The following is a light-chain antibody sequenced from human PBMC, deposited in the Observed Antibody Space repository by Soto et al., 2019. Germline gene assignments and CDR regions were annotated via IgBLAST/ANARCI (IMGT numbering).Light chain of an antibody. CDR2: AAS. V-gene: IGKV1-39*01. CDR1: QSISGY. J-gene: IGKJ2*01. Sequence: DIQMTQSPSSLSASVGDSVTITCRTSQSISGYLNWYQQKPGQPPKMLIYAASHLQSGVPSRFSGSGSGTHFTLTISSLQPEDFAAYHCQESFSSPPTFGQGTKLEIK. CDR3: QESFSSPPT.